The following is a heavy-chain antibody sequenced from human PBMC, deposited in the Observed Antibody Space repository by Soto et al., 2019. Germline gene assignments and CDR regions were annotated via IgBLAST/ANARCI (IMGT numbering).Heavy chain of an antibody. V-gene: IGHV4-34*01. CDR1: GGSFSGYY. CDR3: ARGGCTNGVCYSRRSYYGMDV. CDR2: INHSGST. D-gene: IGHD2-8*01. Sequence: PSETLSLTCAVYGGSFSGYYWSWIRQPPGKGLEWIGEINHSGSTNYNPSLKSRVTISVDTSKNQFSLKLSSVTAADTAVYYCARGGCTNGVCYSRRSYYGMDVWGQGTTVTVSS. J-gene: IGHJ6*02.